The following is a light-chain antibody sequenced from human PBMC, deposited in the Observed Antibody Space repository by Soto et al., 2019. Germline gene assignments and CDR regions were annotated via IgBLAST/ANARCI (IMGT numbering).Light chain of an antibody. V-gene: IGKV2-30*01. CDR1: QTLVYNNGNLD. Sequence: DVMMTQSPLALSVTLGQPASISCRSSQTLVYNNGNLDLNWFHQRPGQSPRRLIYMVSNRDSGVPDIFSGSGSGTDFTLKISRVEAEDVGVYYCMQGTHWPWTFGQGTKVEIK. CDR2: MVS. J-gene: IGKJ1*01. CDR3: MQGTHWPWT.